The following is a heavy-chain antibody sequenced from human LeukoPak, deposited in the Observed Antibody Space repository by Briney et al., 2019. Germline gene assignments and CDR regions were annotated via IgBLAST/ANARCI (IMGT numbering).Heavy chain of an antibody. D-gene: IGHD5-18*01. CDR2: IYYSGST. Sequence: PSETLSLTCTVSGGSVSSGSYYWSWIRQPPGTGLEWIGYIYYSGSTNYNPSLKSRVTISVDTSKNQFSLKLSSVTAADTAVYYCARDHVDTDDAFDIWGQGTMVTVSS. CDR1: GGSVSSGSYY. CDR3: ARDHVDTDDAFDI. J-gene: IGHJ3*02. V-gene: IGHV4-61*01.